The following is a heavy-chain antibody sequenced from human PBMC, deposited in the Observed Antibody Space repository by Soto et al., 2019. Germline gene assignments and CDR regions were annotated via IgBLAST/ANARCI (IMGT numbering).Heavy chain of an antibody. V-gene: IGHV3-11*01. D-gene: IGHD6-13*01. J-gene: IGHJ4*02. CDR3: ARGVLAAVANTFAY. CDR2: IGRSGSTI. CDR1: GFTFTDYY. Sequence: GGSLRLSCAASGFTFTDYYMTWVRQAPGKGLEWVSYIGRSGSTIYYADSVKGRFTISRDNAQNSLFLQMNSLRAEDTAIYYCARGVLAAVANTFAYWGQGALVTVSS.